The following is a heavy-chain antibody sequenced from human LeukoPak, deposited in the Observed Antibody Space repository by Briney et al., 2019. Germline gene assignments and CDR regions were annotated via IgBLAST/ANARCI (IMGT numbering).Heavy chain of an antibody. Sequence: GGSLRLSCAASGFIFSSYWMSWVRQAPGKGLEWVANIKQDGSEKYYVDSVKGRFTISRDNAKNSLYLQMNSLKTEDTAVYYCITPDKPLGFCSGGSCSLGCSWGRGTTVTISS. CDR1: GFIFSSYW. D-gene: IGHD2-15*01. CDR3: ITPDKPLGFCSGGSCSLGCS. CDR2: IKQDGSEK. V-gene: IGHV3-7*03. J-gene: IGHJ6*04.